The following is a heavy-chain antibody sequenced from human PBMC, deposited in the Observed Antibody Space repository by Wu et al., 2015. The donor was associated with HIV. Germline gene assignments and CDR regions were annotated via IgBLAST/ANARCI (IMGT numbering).Heavy chain of an antibody. V-gene: IGHV1-2*02. Sequence: QVQLVQSGAEVKKPGASVRVSCKTSGYTFTGYYIHWVRQAPGQGLEWMGWINPGSGDTSYSQKLQNRVTMTRDTSINTAYMELNRLRFDDMAVYYCARDPQEVSGWYTHWGQGTLVTVSS. D-gene: IGHD6-19*01. CDR1: GYTFTGYY. CDR3: ARDPQEVSGWYTH. J-gene: IGHJ4*02. CDR2: INPGSGDT.